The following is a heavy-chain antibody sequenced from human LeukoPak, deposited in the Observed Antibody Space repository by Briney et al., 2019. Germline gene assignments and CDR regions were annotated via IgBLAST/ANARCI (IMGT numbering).Heavy chain of an antibody. Sequence: PGGSLTLSCAASGFTFSSYWMSWVRRAPGEGVEWVANIKQDGREKYYVDSVKGRFTIYRDNAKNSPYLQINRLRAEDTAGYYCGRAWGLYYYDSSGPYYFDLWGERTLVTVSS. V-gene: IGHV3-7*01. J-gene: IGHJ4*02. D-gene: IGHD3-22*01. CDR1: GFTFSSYW. CDR3: GRAWGLYYYDSSGPYYFDL. CDR2: IKQDGREK.